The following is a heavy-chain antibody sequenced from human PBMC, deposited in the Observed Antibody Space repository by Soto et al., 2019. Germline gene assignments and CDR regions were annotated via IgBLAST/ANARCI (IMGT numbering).Heavy chain of an antibody. CDR1: GYSISSGYY. CDR3: ARVGASNWFDP. Sequence: SKTLSLTCAVSGYSISSGYYWGCIRQPPGKGLEWIGSIYHSGSTYYNPSLKSRVTISVDTSKNQFSLKLSSVTAADTAVYYCARVGASNWFDPWGQGTLVTVSS. D-gene: IGHD1-26*01. CDR2: IYHSGST. J-gene: IGHJ5*02. V-gene: IGHV4-38-2*01.